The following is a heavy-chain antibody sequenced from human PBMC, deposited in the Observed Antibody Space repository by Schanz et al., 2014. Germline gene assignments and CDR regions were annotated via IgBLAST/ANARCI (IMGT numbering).Heavy chain of an antibody. D-gene: IGHD3-16*01. CDR2: IIPILGIT. CDR1: GGTFSSYT. Sequence: QVQLVQSGAEVMKPGSSVKVSCKASGGTFSSYTINWVRQAPGQGLEWMGRIIPILGITNVAQTFQDRVTITADKSTSTTYMELSSLRSEKTGVNYCARGLGDDRWLELNEAFDTWGQGTIVTVSS. J-gene: IGHJ3*02. V-gene: IGHV1-69*02. CDR3: ARGLGDDRWLELNEAFDT.